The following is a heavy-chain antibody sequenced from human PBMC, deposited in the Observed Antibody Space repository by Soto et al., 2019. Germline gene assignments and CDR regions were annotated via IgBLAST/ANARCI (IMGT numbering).Heavy chain of an antibody. CDR2: ISGSGGST. V-gene: IGHV3-23*01. Sequence: GGSLRLSCAASGFTFSSYAMSWVRQAPGKGLEWVSAISGSGGSTYYADSVKGRFTISRDNSKNTLYLQMNSLRAEDTAVYYCAKAHREYYYDSSGYLPRSYGDAFDIWGQGTMVTVS. CDR3: AKAHREYYYDSSGYLPRSYGDAFDI. CDR1: GFTFSSYA. J-gene: IGHJ3*02. D-gene: IGHD3-22*01.